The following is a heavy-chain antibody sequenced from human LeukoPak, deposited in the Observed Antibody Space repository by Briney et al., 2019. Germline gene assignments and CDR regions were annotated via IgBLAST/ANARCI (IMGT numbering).Heavy chain of an antibody. CDR3: ARVPLYYDSSGYLFDY. Sequence: SETLSLTCTVSGGSISSGGYYWSWIRQHPGKGLEWIGYIYYSGSTYYNPSLKSRVTLSVDTSKNQFSLKLSSVTAADTAVYYCARVPLYYDSSGYLFDYWGQGTLVTVSS. CDR1: GGSISSGGYY. CDR2: IYYSGST. D-gene: IGHD3-22*01. J-gene: IGHJ4*02. V-gene: IGHV4-31*03.